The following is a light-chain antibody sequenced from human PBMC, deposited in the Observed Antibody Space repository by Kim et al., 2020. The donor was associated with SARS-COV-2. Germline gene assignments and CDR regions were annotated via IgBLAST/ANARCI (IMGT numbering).Light chain of an antibody. CDR1: SSDVGGYNY. V-gene: IGLV2-14*03. J-gene: IGLJ1*01. CDR2: DVS. Sequence: QSITLSCTGTSSDVGGYNYVSWYQQHPGKAPKLMIYDVSNRPSGVSNRFSGSKSGNTASLTISGLQTEDEADYYCSSYTTSSTSYVFGTGTKVTVL. CDR3: SSYTTSSTSYV.